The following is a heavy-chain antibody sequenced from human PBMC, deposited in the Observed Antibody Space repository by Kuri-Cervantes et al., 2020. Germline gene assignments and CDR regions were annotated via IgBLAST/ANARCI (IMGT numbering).Heavy chain of an antibody. D-gene: IGHD6-13*01. Sequence: GESLKISCAASGFTFSSYSMNWVRQAPGKGLEWVSSISSSSSYIYYADSVKGRFTISRDNAKNSLYLQINSLRAEDTALYYCAILTSAAASSGYYYMDVWGKGTTVTVSS. CDR2: ISSSSSYI. J-gene: IGHJ6*03. CDR3: AILTSAAASSGYYYMDV. CDR1: GFTFSSYS. V-gene: IGHV3-21*03.